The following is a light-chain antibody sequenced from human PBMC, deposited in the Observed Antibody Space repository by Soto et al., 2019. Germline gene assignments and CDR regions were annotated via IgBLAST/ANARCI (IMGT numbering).Light chain of an antibody. J-gene: IGLJ1*01. Sequence: QSALTQPASVSGSPGQSITISCTGTSSDVGSYNLVSWYQQHPAKAPKLMIYEGSKRPSAVSNRFSGSESGNTASLTISGLQAEDEADYYCCSYAGSGTYVFGSGPKVTVL. CDR1: SSDVGSYNL. CDR2: EGS. V-gene: IGLV2-23*01. CDR3: CSYAGSGTYV.